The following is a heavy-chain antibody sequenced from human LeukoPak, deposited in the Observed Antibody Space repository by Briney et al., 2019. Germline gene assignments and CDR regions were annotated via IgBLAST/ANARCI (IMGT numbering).Heavy chain of an antibody. J-gene: IGHJ6*02. Sequence: SETLSLTCTVSGGSISGYYWSWIRQHPGKSLEWIGYIYYSGSTYYNPSLKSRVTISVDTSKNQFSLKLSSVTAADTAVYYCARFSRGYDFYGMDVWGQGTTVTVSS. CDR1: GGSISGYY. CDR3: ARFSRGYDFYGMDV. D-gene: IGHD3-3*01. CDR2: IYYSGST. V-gene: IGHV4-31*03.